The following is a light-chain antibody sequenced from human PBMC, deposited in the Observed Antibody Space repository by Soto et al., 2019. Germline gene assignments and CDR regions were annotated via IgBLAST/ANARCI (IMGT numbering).Light chain of an antibody. J-gene: IGKJ1*01. V-gene: IGKV1-39*01. Sequence: DIPLTQSPSSLSASLRERVTITCRASQSISSYLNWYQQKPGKAPKLLIYAASSLQSGVPSRFSGSGSGTDFTLTISSLQPEDFATYYCQQGYSTPRTFGQGTKVDIK. CDR1: QSISSY. CDR2: AAS. CDR3: QQGYSTPRT.